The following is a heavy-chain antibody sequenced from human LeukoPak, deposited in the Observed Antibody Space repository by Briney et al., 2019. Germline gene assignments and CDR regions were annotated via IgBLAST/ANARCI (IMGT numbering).Heavy chain of an antibody. Sequence: GGSLRLSCAAPGFTFRHYAMTWVRQAPGKGLEWVSAISVSGGSTYYADSVKGRFTISRDNSKNTVYLQMNGLRAEDTAVYICASRRGPPYYFDYWGQGTLVTVSS. D-gene: IGHD3-10*01. J-gene: IGHJ4*02. CDR1: GFTFRHYA. CDR2: ISVSGGST. CDR3: ASRRGPPYYFDY. V-gene: IGHV3-23*01.